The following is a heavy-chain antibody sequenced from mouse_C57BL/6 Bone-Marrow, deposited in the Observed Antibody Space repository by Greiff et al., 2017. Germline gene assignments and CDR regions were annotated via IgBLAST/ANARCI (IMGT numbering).Heavy chain of an antibody. Sequence: QVQLQQSGPELVKPGASVKLSCKASGYTFTSYDINWVKQRPGQGLEWIGWIYPRDGSTKYNEKFKGKATLTVDPSSSTAYMELHSLTSEDSAVCFCARDYGSSYWYFDVWGTGTTVTVSS. CDR2: IYPRDGST. D-gene: IGHD1-1*01. CDR3: ARDYGSSYWYFDV. V-gene: IGHV1-85*01. J-gene: IGHJ1*03. CDR1: GYTFTSYD.